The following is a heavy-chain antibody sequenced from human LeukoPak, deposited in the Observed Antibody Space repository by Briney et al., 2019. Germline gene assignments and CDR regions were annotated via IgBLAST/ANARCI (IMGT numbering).Heavy chain of an antibody. D-gene: IGHD3-16*02. CDR2: INHRGST. V-gene: IGHV4-34*01. Sequence: SETLSLTCAVYGGSFSVYYWTWIRQPPGKGLEWIGEINHRGSTNYNPSLKGRVTISVDTSENQFSLKLPSVTAADTAVYYCARQGGDYDYVWGSYRLYYFDYWGQGTLVTVSS. J-gene: IGHJ4*02. CDR3: ARQGGDYDYVWGSYRLYYFDY. CDR1: GGSFSVYY.